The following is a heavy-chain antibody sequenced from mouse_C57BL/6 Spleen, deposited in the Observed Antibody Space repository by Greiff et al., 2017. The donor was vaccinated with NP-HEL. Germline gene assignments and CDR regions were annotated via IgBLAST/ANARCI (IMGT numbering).Heavy chain of an antibody. J-gene: IGHJ3*01. D-gene: IGHD2-10*01. CDR1: GYAFSSSW. V-gene: IGHV1-82*01. Sequence: VQLKQSGPELVKPGASVKISCKASGYAFSSSWMNWVKQRPGKGLEWIGRIYPGDGDTNYNGKFKGKATLTADKSSSTAYMQLSSLTSEDSAVYFCARPYYGNYGFAYWGQGTLVTVSA. CDR2: IYPGDGDT. CDR3: ARPYYGNYGFAY.